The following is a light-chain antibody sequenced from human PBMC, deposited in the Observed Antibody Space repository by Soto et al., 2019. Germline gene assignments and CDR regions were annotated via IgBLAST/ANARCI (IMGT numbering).Light chain of an antibody. CDR1: QGISSY. Sequence: AIRMTQSPSSLSSSTGDRVTITCRASQGISSYLAWYQQKPGKAPKLLLYAASTLQSGVTSRCSGSGSATVFTLTISCQPSEDFATYYRQQYYSYSLTFGGGTKVEIK. V-gene: IGKV1-8*01. CDR3: QQYYSYSLT. J-gene: IGKJ4*01. CDR2: AAS.